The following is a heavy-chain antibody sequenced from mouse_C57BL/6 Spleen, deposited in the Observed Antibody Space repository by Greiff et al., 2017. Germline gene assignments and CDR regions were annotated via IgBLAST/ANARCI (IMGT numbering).Heavy chain of an antibody. CDR3: ARPYGNYVDYYAMDY. D-gene: IGHD2-1*01. CDR1: GYAFSSSW. J-gene: IGHJ4*01. V-gene: IGHV1-82*01. Sequence: VQLQQSGPELVQPGASVKISCKASGYAFSSSWMNWVKQRPGKGLEWIGRIYPGDGDTNYNGKFKGKATLTADKSSSTAYMQLSSLTSEDSAVYFCARPYGNYVDYYAMDYWGQGTSVTVSS. CDR2: IYPGDGDT.